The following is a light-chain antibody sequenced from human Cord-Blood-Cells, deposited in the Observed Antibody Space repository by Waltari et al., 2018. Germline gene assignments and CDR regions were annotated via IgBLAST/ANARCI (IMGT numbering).Light chain of an antibody. CDR1: SSDVGGYNY. Sequence: QSVLTQPRSVSGSPGQSVTISCTGTSSDVGGYNYVSWYQQHPGKAPKLMIYDVSKRPTGVPDRFAGAKSGNTASLTISGLQAEDEADYYCCSYAGRWVFGGGTKLTGL. V-gene: IGLV2-11*01. CDR2: DVS. CDR3: CSYAGRWV. J-gene: IGLJ3*02.